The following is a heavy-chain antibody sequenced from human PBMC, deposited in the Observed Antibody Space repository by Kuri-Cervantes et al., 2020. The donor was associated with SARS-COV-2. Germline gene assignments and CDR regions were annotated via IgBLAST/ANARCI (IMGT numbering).Heavy chain of an antibody. CDR2: IKTSNGHT. J-gene: IGHJ1*01. Sequence: ASVKVSCKASGYTFTTYGISWVRQAPGQGLEWMGWIKTSNGHTNYAQKFQGRVTMTTDTSTSTAYMELRSLRSDDTAVYYCARVSTYYGSSGSYDGDWAEYFQHWGQGTLVTVSS. CDR1: GYTFTTYG. V-gene: IGHV1-18*04. D-gene: IGHD3-22*01. CDR3: ARVSTYYGSSGSYDGDWAEYFQH.